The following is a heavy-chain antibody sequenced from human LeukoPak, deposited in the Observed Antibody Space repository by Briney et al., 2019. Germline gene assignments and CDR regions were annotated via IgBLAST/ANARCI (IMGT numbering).Heavy chain of an antibody. J-gene: IGHJ4*02. D-gene: IGHD2-15*01. CDR1: GGSISSGSYY. CDR2: IYTSGST. Sequence: SQTLSLTCTVSGGSISSGSYYWSWIRQPAGKGLEWIGRIYTSGSTNYNPSLKSRVTISVVTSKNQFSLKLSSVTAADTAVYYCARERELGYCSGGSCYPFDYWGQGTLVTVSS. V-gene: IGHV4-61*02. CDR3: ARERELGYCSGGSCYPFDY.